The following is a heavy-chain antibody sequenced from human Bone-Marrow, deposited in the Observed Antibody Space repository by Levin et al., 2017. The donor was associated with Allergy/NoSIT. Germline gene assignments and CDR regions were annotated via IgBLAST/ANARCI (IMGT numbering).Heavy chain of an antibody. V-gene: IGHV3-7*04. CDR3: ARGSPSLFGSETYYKVHY. J-gene: IGHJ4*02. CDR2: INQDGSER. D-gene: IGHD3-10*01. CDR1: GFTFGTYW. Sequence: PGGSLRLSCAASGFTFGTYWMTWVRQAPGKGLEWVANINQDGSERFYVDSVRGRFTISRDNAKKSVHLQMNSLRAEDTAVYFCARGSPSLFGSETYYKVHYWGQGTLVTVSS.